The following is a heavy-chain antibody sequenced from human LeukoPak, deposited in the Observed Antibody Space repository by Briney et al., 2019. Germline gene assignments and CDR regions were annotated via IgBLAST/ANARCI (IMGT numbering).Heavy chain of an antibody. D-gene: IGHD3-9*01. Sequence: GGSLRLSCAASGFTFSDYYMSWIRQAPGKGLEWVSYISSSGSTIYYADSVKGRFTISRDNAKNSLYLQMNSLRAEDTAVYYCARDPGAYDILTGWTWYYFDYWGQGTLVTVSS. J-gene: IGHJ4*02. CDR3: ARDPGAYDILTGWTWYYFDY. CDR1: GFTFSDYY. V-gene: IGHV3-11*01. CDR2: ISSSGSTI.